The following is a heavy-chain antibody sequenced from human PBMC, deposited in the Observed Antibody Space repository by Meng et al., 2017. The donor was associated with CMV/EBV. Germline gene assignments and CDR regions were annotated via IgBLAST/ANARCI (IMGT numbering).Heavy chain of an antibody. CDR3: ARGVGATGKADY. CDR2: INHSGST. V-gene: IGHV4-34*01. Sequence: QLQQWGEGLLKPSGTRSLTCAVYGGSFSGYYWSWIRQPPGKGLEWIGEINHSGSTNYNPSLKSRVTISVDTSKNQFSLKLSSVTAADTAVYYCARGVGATGKADYWGQGTLVTVSS. J-gene: IGHJ4*02. D-gene: IGHD1-26*01. CDR1: GGSFSGYY.